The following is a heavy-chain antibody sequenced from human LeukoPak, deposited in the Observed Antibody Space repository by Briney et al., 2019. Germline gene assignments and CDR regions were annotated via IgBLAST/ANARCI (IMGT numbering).Heavy chain of an antibody. Sequence: GGSLRLSCAASGFTFSSYAMSWVRQAPGKGLEWVPYITGSSTTIYYADSVKGRFTISRDNAKNSLFLQMNSLRAEDTAVYYCAREPTYTNSWYTTCDYWGQGTLVTVSS. J-gene: IGHJ4*02. CDR1: GFTFSSYA. CDR3: AREPTYTNSWYTTCDY. CDR2: ITGSSTTI. V-gene: IGHV3-48*01. D-gene: IGHD6-13*01.